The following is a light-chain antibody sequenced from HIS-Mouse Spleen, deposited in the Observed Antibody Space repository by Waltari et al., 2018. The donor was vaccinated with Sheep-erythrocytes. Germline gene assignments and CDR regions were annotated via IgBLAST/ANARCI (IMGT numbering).Light chain of an antibody. CDR2: EGS. CDR1: SSDVGSYNL. CDR3: CSYAGSSTPWV. Sequence: QSALTQPASVSGSPGLSIPISCTGTSSDVGSYNLIPWYQQHPGKAPKLMIDEGSKRPSGVSNRFSGSKSGNTASLTISGLQAEDEADYYCCSYAGSSTPWVFGGGTKLTVL. J-gene: IGLJ3*02. V-gene: IGLV2-23*01.